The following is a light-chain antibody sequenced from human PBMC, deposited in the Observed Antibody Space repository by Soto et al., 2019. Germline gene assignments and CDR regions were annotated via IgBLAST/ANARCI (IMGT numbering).Light chain of an antibody. J-gene: IGKJ2*01. CDR3: QQRSNWPPYT. V-gene: IGKV3-11*01. Sequence: ELVLTQSPATLSLSPGERSTLSCRASQSVSSYLAWYQQKPGQAPRLLIYDASNRATGIPARFSGSGSGTDFTLTICSLEPEDFAVYYCQQRSNWPPYTFGQGTKVDIK. CDR1: QSVSSY. CDR2: DAS.